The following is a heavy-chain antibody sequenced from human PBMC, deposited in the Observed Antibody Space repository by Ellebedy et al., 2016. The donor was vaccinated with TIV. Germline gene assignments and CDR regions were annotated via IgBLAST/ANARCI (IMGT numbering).Heavy chain of an antibody. J-gene: IGHJ4*02. D-gene: IGHD6-19*01. CDR1: GYTFTSYA. CDR2: INACNGNT. CDR3: ARVARESWYSSGWFDY. Sequence: ASVKVSCKASGYTFTSYAMHWVRQAPGQRLEWMGWINACNGNTKYSQKFQGRVTITRDTSASTAYMELSSLRSDDTAVYYCARVARESWYSSGWFDYWGQGTLVTVSS. V-gene: IGHV1-3*01.